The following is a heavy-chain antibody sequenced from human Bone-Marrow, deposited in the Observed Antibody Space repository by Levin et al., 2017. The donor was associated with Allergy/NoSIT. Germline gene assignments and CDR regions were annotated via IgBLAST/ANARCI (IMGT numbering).Heavy chain of an antibody. CDR2: IYWNDEK. D-gene: IGHD5-12*01. CDR3: AHQAQFSAYDFGRAGSNFDC. J-gene: IGHJ4*02. Sequence: ESGPTLVKPTQTLTLTCTFSGFLLSTSGVGVGWIRQPPGNALEWLAVIYWNDEKRYSPSLTSRLTITGDTSKNQVVLTMTDMDPGDTGTYYCAHQAQFSAYDFGRAGSNFDCWGQGTLVAVPS. CDR1: GFLLSTSGVG. V-gene: IGHV2-5*01.